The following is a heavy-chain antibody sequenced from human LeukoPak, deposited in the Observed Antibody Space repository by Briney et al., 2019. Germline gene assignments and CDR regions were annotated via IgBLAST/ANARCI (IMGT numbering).Heavy chain of an antibody. CDR1: GFTFSSYG. CDR2: ISSDGSSK. J-gene: IGHJ4*02. Sequence: PGGSLRLSCAASGFTFSSYGMHWVRQAPGKGLEWVAVISSDGSSKYYIDSVKGRFTISRDNSKNTLFLQMNSLRAEGTAVYYCARGENSKTYPVSGYWGQGTLVTVSS. D-gene: IGHD2/OR15-2a*01. CDR3: ARGENSKTYPVSGY. V-gene: IGHV3-30*03.